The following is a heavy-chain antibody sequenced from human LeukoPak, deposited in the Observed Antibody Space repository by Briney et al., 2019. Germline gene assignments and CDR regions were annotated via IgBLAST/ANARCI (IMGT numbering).Heavy chain of an antibody. Sequence: SETLSLTCTVSGFSITSDYYWGWVRQPPGKGLEWIGTIYHSGSTYYNPSLLGRVTMSVDTSRNQFFLRLSSVTAADTAVYYCARFSEYSHSSVHYLDYWGQGTLVSVSS. CDR3: ARFSEYSHSSVHYLDY. V-gene: IGHV4-38-2*02. D-gene: IGHD3-22*01. CDR1: GFSITSDYY. CDR2: IYHSGST. J-gene: IGHJ4*02.